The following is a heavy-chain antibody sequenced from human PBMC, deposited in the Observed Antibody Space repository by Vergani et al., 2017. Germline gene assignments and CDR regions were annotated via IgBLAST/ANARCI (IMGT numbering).Heavy chain of an antibody. CDR2: IFYSGTT. V-gene: IGHV4-31*11. CDR3: ARASIAAAGGDFDY. J-gene: IGHJ4*02. D-gene: IGHD6-13*01. Sequence: QVQLQESGPGVVKPSQTLSLTCAVSGGSISSGDHCCTWIRQRPGKGLEWIGYIFYSGTTYDNPSLRSRLTISVDTSQNQFSLKLSSVTAADTAVYYCARASIAAAGGDFDYWGQGTLVTVSS. CDR1: GGSISSGDHC.